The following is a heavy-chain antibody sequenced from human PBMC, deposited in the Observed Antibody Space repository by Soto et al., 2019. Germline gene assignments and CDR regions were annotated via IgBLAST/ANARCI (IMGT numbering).Heavy chain of an antibody. D-gene: IGHD6-13*01. CDR2: IRSKAYGGTT. Sequence: APGKGLEWVGFIRSKAYGGTTEYAASVKGRFTISRDDSKSIAYLQMNSLKTEDTAVYYCTSSAAAIGLDYYYYGMDVWGQGTTVTVSS. CDR3: TSSAAAIGLDYYYYGMDV. J-gene: IGHJ6*02. V-gene: IGHV3-49*02.